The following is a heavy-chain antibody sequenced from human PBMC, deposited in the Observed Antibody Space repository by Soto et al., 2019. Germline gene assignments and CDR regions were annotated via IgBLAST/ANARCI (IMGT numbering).Heavy chain of an antibody. CDR1: GFTFTNYG. CDR2: IGAYNGNT. D-gene: IGHD3-22*01. V-gene: IGHV1-18*01. Sequence: ASVKVSCKASGFTFTNYGINWVRQAPGQGLEWMGWIGAYNGNTNFAQILQGRVYMTTDTSTKTAYMELRSLRSDDTAMYYCARGGYYDSSGSRNYHYYGMNVWGQGTTVTVSS. J-gene: IGHJ6*02. CDR3: ARGGYYDSSGSRNYHYYGMNV.